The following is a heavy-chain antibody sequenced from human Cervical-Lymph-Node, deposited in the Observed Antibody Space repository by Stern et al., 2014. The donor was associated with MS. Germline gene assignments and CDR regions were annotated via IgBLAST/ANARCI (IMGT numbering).Heavy chain of an antibody. CDR1: GYPFSAYY. V-gene: IGHV1-2*02. D-gene: IGHD2-15*01. CDR2: VNAKSGGT. CDR3: AGGVFCTGGSCYTSYFFDY. Sequence: VQLVQSGAEVKKPGASVKVSCKASGYPFSAYYMHWVRQAPGQGLVWMGWVNAKSGGTDYAQKFQGRVTLTRDTSTRTAYMELSGLRSDDTAFYYCAGGVFCTGGSCYTSYFFDYWGQGTLVTVSS. J-gene: IGHJ4*02.